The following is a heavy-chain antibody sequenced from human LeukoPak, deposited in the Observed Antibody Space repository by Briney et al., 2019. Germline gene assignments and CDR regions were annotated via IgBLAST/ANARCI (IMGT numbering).Heavy chain of an antibody. V-gene: IGHV3-23*01. Sequence: QPGGSLRLSCAASGFIFSTYWMNWVRQAPGKGLEWVSAISGSGGSTYYADSVKGRFTISRDNSKNTLYLQMNSLRAEDTAVYYCAKVGVDILRFLEWLLNTFDYWGQGTLVTVSS. J-gene: IGHJ4*02. D-gene: IGHD3-3*01. CDR3: AKVGVDILRFLEWLLNTFDY. CDR2: ISGSGGST. CDR1: GFIFSTYW.